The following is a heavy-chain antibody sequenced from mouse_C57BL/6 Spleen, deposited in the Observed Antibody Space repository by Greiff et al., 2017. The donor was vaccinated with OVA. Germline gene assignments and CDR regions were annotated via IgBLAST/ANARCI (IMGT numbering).Heavy chain of an antibody. D-gene: IGHD2-4*01. CDR3: ARKEGYDYVFFDY. CDR2: IDPSDSYT. Sequence: VQLQQPGAELVKPGASVKLSCKASGYTFTSYWMQWVKQRPGQGLEWIGEIDPSDSYTNSTQKFKGKATLTVDTASSTAYMQLSSLTSEDSAVYYCARKEGYDYVFFDYWGQGTTLTVSS. CDR1: GYTFTSYW. J-gene: IGHJ2*01. V-gene: IGHV1-50*01.